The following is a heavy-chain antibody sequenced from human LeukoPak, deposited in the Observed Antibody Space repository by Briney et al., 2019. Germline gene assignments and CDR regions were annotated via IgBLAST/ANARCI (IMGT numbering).Heavy chain of an antibody. D-gene: IGHD2-2*01. CDR3: ARSTQRAFDI. J-gene: IGHJ3*02. CDR2: ITSSTYTI. Sequence: GGSLKLSCAASGITFSSYHMNWVRQAPGKGLEWVSYITSSTYTIPYADSVQGRFTISRDSAKNSLYLQMNSLRDEDTAVYYCARSTQRAFDIWGQGTVVTVSS. CDR1: GITFSSYH. V-gene: IGHV3-48*02.